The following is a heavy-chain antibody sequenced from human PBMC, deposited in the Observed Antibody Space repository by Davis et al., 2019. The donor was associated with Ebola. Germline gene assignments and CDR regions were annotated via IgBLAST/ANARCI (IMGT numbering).Heavy chain of an antibody. CDR3: ARGRAVYYYDSSGYGGKYYFDY. CDR1: GGSISSYY. D-gene: IGHD3-22*01. J-gene: IGHJ4*02. Sequence: MPSETLSLTCTVSGGSISSYYWSWIRKPPGKGLEWIGYIYHSGSTDYNPSLKSRVTISVDTSKNQFSLKLSSVTAADTAVYYCARGRAVYYYDSSGYGGKYYFDYWGQGTLVTVSS. V-gene: IGHV4-59*08. CDR2: IYHSGST.